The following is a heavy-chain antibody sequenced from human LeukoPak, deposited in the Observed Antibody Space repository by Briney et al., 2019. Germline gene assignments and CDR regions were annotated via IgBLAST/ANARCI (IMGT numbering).Heavy chain of an antibody. Sequence: ASVTVSFKFSGYTLTELSMHLVRQAPGKGLGWMGGFDTEDGETIYAQKFQGRVTMTEDTSTDTAYMELSRLRSEDTAVYYCATARVGYCSSTSCSYNWFDPWGQGTLVTVSS. J-gene: IGHJ5*02. CDR3: ATARVGYCSSTSCSYNWFDP. V-gene: IGHV1-24*01. CDR1: GYTLTELS. D-gene: IGHD2-2*01. CDR2: FDTEDGET.